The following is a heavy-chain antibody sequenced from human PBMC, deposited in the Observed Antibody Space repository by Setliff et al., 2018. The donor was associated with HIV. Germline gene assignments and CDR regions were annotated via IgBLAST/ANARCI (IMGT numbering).Heavy chain of an antibody. CDR3: ARHPTYGDYVRFDY. Sequence: SETLSLTCTVSGGSITSSSYYWGWIRQPPGKGLEWIGSIYYSGSTYYNPSLKSRVTISVDTSKNQFSLKLSSVAAADTAVYYCARHPTYGDYVRFDYWGQGTLVTVSS. V-gene: IGHV4-39*01. CDR2: IYYSGST. D-gene: IGHD4-17*01. J-gene: IGHJ4*02. CDR1: GGSITSSSYY.